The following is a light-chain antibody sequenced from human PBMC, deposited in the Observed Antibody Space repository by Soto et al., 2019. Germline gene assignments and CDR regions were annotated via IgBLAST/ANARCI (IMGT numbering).Light chain of an antibody. V-gene: IGKV3-20*01. CDR2: GAS. J-gene: IGKJ1*01. Sequence: IVLTPTPGTLSLSPGERATLSCRASQSVSSSYLAWYQQKPGQAPRLLIYGASNRATGIPDRFSGSGSGTDFTLTISRLEPEDFAVYYCQPYGNSPWTFGQGTKVDIK. CDR1: QSVSSSY. CDR3: QPYGNSPWT.